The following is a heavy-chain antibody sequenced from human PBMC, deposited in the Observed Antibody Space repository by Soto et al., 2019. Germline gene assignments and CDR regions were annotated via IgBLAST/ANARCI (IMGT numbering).Heavy chain of an antibody. J-gene: IGHJ4*02. Sequence: EVQLVATGGGLVKSGGSLRLSCTASGFTFNNYSMNWVRQAPGKGLEWVSSISRTSNYIFYADSVRGRFTISRDNGKNSLFLQMTSLRADDTAVYYCARSSPGVWAYGGQGTLVTVSS. CDR1: GFTFNNYS. CDR2: ISRTSNYI. CDR3: ARSSPGVWAY. D-gene: IGHD3-10*01. V-gene: IGHV3-21*01.